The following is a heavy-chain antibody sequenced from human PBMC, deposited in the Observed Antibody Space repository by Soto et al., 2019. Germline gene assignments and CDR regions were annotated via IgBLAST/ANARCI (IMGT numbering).Heavy chain of an antibody. V-gene: IGHV4-59*08. D-gene: IGHD5-12*01. CDR1: GGSISIYY. CDR2: IYHSGST. J-gene: IGHJ3*02. Sequence: LSLTCTVSGGSISIYYWTWIRQPPGKGLEWIGHIYHSGSTKYSPSLKSRVTILVDTSKNQFSLKLSSVTAADTAVYYCARRTNVVATIADVFDIWGQGTMVTVSS. CDR3: ARRTNVVATIADVFDI.